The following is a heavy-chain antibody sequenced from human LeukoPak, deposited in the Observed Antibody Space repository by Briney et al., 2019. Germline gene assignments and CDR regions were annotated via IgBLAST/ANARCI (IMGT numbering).Heavy chain of an antibody. Sequence: GGSLRLSCTVSGFTVSSNSMSWVRQAPGKGLEWVSSISSSSSYIYYADSVKGRFTISRDNAKNSLYLQMNSLRAEDTALYYCAKDGDSSGYYYGIFDYWGQGTLVTVSS. V-gene: IGHV3-21*04. CDR3: AKDGDSSGYYYGIFDY. D-gene: IGHD3-22*01. CDR1: GFTVSSNS. J-gene: IGHJ4*02. CDR2: ISSSSSYI.